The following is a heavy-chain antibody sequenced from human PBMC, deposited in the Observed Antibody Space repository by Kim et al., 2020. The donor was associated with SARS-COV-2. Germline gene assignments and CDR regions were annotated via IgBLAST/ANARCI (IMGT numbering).Heavy chain of an antibody. V-gene: IGHV3-33*01. CDR1: GFTFSSYG. CDR2: IWYDGSNK. Sequence: GGSLRLSCAASGFTFSSYGMHWVRQAPGKGLEWVAVIWYDGSNKYYADSVKGRFTISRDNSKNTLYLQMNSLRAEDTAVYYCAGAVAAYYFDYWGQGTLVTVSS. D-gene: IGHD6-19*01. J-gene: IGHJ4*02. CDR3: AGAVAAYYFDY.